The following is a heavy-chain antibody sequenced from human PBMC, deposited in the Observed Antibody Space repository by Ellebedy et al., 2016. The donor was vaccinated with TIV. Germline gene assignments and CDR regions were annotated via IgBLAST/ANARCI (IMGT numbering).Heavy chain of an antibody. CDR2: ISYSGDLM. J-gene: IGHJ4*02. Sequence: PGGSLRLSCAASGFTFSGYYMSWFRQAPGKGPEWVSYISYSGDLMYYADSVKGRFTISRDNAKNSLYLQMNRLRDEDTAVYYCATSYGYGSGIQWECFDYWGQGTLVTVSS. CDR1: GFTFSGYY. D-gene: IGHD3-10*01. CDR3: ATSYGYGSGIQWECFDY. V-gene: IGHV3-11*04.